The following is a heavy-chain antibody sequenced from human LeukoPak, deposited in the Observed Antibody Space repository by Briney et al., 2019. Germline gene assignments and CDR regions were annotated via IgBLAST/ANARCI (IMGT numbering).Heavy chain of an antibody. CDR3: ARALVRATMVWYFDL. CDR1: GGSFSGYY. Sequence: SETLSLTCAVSGGSFSGYYWSWIRQPPGKGLEWIGEISHSGSTNYSPSLKSRVTISVDTSKNQFSLNLSSVTAADTAVYYCARALVRATMVWYFDLWGRGTLVTVFS. J-gene: IGHJ2*01. V-gene: IGHV4-34*01. CDR2: ISHSGST. D-gene: IGHD5-12*01.